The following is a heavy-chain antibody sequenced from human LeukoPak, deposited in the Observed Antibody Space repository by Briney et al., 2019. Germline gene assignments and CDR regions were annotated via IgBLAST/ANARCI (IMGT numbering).Heavy chain of an antibody. J-gene: IGHJ4*02. CDR2: ISAYNGNT. D-gene: IGHD5-24*01. Sequence: GASVKVSCKASGYTFTSYGISWVRQAPGQGLEWMGWISAYNGNTNYAQKLQGRVTMTTDTSTSTAYMELRSLRFDDTAVYYCARAERRDGYNYDFDYWGQGTLVTVSS. CDR3: ARAERRDGYNYDFDY. CDR1: GYTFTSYG. V-gene: IGHV1-18*01.